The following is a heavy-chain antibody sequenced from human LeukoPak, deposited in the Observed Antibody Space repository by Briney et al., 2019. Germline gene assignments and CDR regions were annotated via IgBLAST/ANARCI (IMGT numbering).Heavy chain of an antibody. Sequence: PGRSLRLSCAASGFTFSSYAMHWVRQAPGKGLEWVAVISYDGSNKYYADSVKGRFTISRDNSKNTLYLQMNSLRAEDTAVYYCARDYLPGGYDFWSGYYQFGINWFDPWGQGTLVTVSS. D-gene: IGHD3-3*01. CDR2: ISYDGSNK. CDR3: ARDYLPGGYDFWSGYYQFGINWFDP. CDR1: GFTFSSYA. V-gene: IGHV3-30-3*01. J-gene: IGHJ5*02.